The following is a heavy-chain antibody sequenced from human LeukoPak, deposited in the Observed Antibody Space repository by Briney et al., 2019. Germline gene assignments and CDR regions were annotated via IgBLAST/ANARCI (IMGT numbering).Heavy chain of an antibody. CDR2: IYYSGST. V-gene: IGHV4-59*01. J-gene: IGHJ4*02. D-gene: IGHD6-19*01. CDR3: ARGPVAGPIDY. CDR1: GGSISSYY. Sequence: PTETLSLTCTVSGGSISSYYWSWIRQPPGKGLEWIGYIYYSGSTNYNPSLKSRVTISVDTSKNQFSLKLSSVTAADTAVYYCARGPVAGPIDYWGQGTLVTVSS.